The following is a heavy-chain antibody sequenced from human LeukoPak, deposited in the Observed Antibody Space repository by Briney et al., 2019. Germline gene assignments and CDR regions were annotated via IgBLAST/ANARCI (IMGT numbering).Heavy chain of an antibody. CDR2: IYYSGST. CDR3: ARDKVLAVPGAFDI. Sequence: PSETLSLTCTVSGGSISSYYWSWIRQPPGKGLEWIGYIYYSGSTNYNPSLKSRVTISVDTSKNQFSLKLSSVTAADTAVYYCARDKVLAVPGAFDIWGQGPMVTVSS. V-gene: IGHV4-59*01. CDR1: GGSISSYY. D-gene: IGHD2-2*01. J-gene: IGHJ3*02.